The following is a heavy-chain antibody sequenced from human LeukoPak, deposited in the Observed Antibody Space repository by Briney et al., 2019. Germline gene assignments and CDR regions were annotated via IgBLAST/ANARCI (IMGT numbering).Heavy chain of an antibody. V-gene: IGHV3-23*01. J-gene: IGHJ4*02. Sequence: GGSLRLSCAASGFTFSNYAMTWVRQAPGKGLELVSHISASGGTRYYADSVKGRFTTSRDNAKNSLSILMNSLRAENTALYYCAKLVGTGAPLSDYGGRETLVSVS. CDR1: GFTFSNYA. CDR2: ISASGGTR. D-gene: IGHD2-8*02. CDR3: AKLVGTGAPLSDY.